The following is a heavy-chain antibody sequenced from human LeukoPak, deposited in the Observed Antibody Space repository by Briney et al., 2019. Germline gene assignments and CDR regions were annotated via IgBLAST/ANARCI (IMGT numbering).Heavy chain of an antibody. J-gene: IGHJ4*02. D-gene: IGHD6-13*01. CDR3: ARDLAAAGYFDY. CDR1: GGSISSYY. Sequence: PSETLSLTCTVSGGSISSYYWSWIRQPPGKGLEWVGYIYCSGSTNYNPSLKSRVTISVDTSKNQFSLKLSSVTAADTAVYYCARDLAAAGYFDYWGQGTLVTVSS. CDR2: IYCSGST. V-gene: IGHV4-59*12.